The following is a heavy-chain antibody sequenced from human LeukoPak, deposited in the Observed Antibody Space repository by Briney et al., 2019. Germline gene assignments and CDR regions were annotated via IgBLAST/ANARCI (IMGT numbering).Heavy chain of an antibody. D-gene: IGHD6-19*01. V-gene: IGHV3-20*04. J-gene: IGHJ4*02. CDR3: ARDDSSGWYGSVH. CDR2: IKWNGGST. Sequence: GGSLRLTCAASGFTFDDYGMSWVRQAPGKGLEWVSGIKWNGGSTGYADSVKGGFTISRDNAKNSLYVQMNSLRAEDTAFYYCARDDSSGWYGSVHWGQGTLVTVSS. CDR1: GFTFDDYG.